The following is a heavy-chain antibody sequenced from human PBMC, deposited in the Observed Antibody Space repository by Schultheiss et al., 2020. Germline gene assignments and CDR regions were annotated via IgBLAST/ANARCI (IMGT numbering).Heavy chain of an antibody. CDR1: GGSLSGYY. CDR3: ARVGEQWLAPADY. CDR2: INHSGST. J-gene: IGHJ4*02. D-gene: IGHD6-19*01. Sequence: SQTLSLTCAVYGGSLSGYYWSWIRQPPGKGLEWIGEINHSGSTNYNPSLKSRVTISVDTSKNQFSLKLSSVTAADTAVYYCARVGEQWLAPADYWGQGTLVTVSS. V-gene: IGHV4-34*01.